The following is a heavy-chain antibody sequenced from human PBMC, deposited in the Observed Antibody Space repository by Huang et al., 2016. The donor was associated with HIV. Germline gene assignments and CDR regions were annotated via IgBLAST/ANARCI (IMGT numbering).Heavy chain of an antibody. D-gene: IGHD3-10*01. CDR3: ARDLGPKYYGAGSYYD. CDR2: ITSSCSTR. CDR1: GFTFSNFH. Sequence: DVQLVESGGGLVQPGGSLKLSCATSGFTFSNFHMNWVRKTPGKRLEWGSFITSSCSTRHYAYSVKGRFTMSRDNTKSSLYRQMSNLRDEDTAVYYCARDLGPKYYGAGSYYDWGQGTLVTVSS. V-gene: IGHV3-48*02. J-gene: IGHJ4*02.